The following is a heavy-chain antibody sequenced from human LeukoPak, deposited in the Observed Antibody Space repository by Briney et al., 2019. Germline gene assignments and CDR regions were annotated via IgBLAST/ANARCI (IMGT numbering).Heavy chain of an antibody. D-gene: IGHD1-26*01. J-gene: IGHJ5*02. CDR2: MHYTGNT. V-gene: IGHV4-30-4*08. CDR3: ARHLSGSSWFDP. Sequence: SWVRQAPGKGLEWVAYMHYTGNTYYNSSLKSRLSISVDTSKNQFSLRLSFVTAADTAMYYCARHLSGSSWFDPWGQGTLVTVSS.